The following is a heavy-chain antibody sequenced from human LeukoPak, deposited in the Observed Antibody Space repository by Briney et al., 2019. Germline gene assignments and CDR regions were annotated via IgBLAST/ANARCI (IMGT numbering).Heavy chain of an antibody. Sequence: SETLSLTCTVSGGSISSYYRSWIRQPPGKGLEWIGYIYYSGSTNYNPSLKSRATISVDTSKNQFSLKLSSVTAADTAVYYCARVHAMVRGVIDYWGQGTLVTVSS. V-gene: IGHV4-59*01. CDR2: IYYSGST. D-gene: IGHD3-10*01. CDR1: GGSISSYY. J-gene: IGHJ4*02. CDR3: ARVHAMVRGVIDY.